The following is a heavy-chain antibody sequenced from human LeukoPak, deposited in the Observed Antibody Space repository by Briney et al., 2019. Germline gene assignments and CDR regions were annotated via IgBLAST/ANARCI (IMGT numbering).Heavy chain of an antibody. CDR3: AKVIAVVVVAAPFDY. Sequence: GGSLRLSCAASGFTFSNAWMSWVRQAPGKGLEWVSAISGSGGSTYYADSVKGRFTISRDNSKNTLYLQMNSLRAEDTAVYYCAKVIAVVVVAAPFDYWGQGTLVTVSS. J-gene: IGHJ4*02. V-gene: IGHV3-23*01. CDR1: GFTFSNAW. D-gene: IGHD2-15*01. CDR2: ISGSGGST.